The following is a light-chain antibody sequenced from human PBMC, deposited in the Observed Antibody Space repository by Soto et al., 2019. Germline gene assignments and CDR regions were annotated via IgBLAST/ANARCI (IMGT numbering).Light chain of an antibody. V-gene: IGLV2-14*03. CDR1: SSDVGGYNY. CDR2: DVS. J-gene: IGLJ2*01. CDR3: SSYTSSSTVV. Sequence: QSALTQPASVSGSPGQSITISSIGTSSDVGGYNYVSWYQQHPGKAPKLMIYDVSNRPSGVSNRFSGSKSGNTASLTISGLQAEDEADYYCSSYTSSSTVVFGGGTKLTVL.